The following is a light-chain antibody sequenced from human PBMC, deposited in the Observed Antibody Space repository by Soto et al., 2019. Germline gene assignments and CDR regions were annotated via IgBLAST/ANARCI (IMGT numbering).Light chain of an antibody. CDR3: SSFSYCSTQNYV. Sequence: QSALTQPASVSGSPGQSITISCTGTSSDVGGYNYVSWYQQHPGKAPKLIIYDVDNRPSGISSRFSGSKSGNTASLTISGLQAEDEADYYCSSFSYCSTQNYVFGTGTKVTVL. J-gene: IGLJ1*01. CDR2: DVD. CDR1: SSDVGGYNY. V-gene: IGLV2-14*01.